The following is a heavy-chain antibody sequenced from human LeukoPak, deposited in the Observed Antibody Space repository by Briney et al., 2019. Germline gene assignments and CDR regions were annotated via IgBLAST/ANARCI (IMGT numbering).Heavy chain of an antibody. V-gene: IGHV3-11*01. Sequence: PGGSLRLSCAASGFTFSDYYMSWIRQAPGKGLEWVSYISSSGSTIYYADSVKGRFTISRDNAKNSLYLQMNSLRAEDTAMYYCARDRNYYDSSGYYPEKIFDYWGQGTLVTVSS. J-gene: IGHJ4*02. D-gene: IGHD3-22*01. CDR2: ISSSGSTI. CDR1: GFTFSDYY. CDR3: ARDRNYYDSSGYYPEKIFDY.